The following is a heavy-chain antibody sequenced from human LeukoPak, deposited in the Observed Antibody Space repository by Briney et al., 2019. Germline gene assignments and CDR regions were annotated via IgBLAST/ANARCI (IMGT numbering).Heavy chain of an antibody. CDR2: ISGRGGST. V-gene: IGHV3-23*01. CDR3: AKDGSNYYDSSGYYYVGSFDY. CDR1: GFTFSSYA. Sequence: PGGSLRLSCAASGFTFSSYAMSWARHAPGKGLEWVSAISGRGGSTYYADSVKGRFTISRDNSKITLYLQMNSLRANDTAVYYCAKDGSNYYDSSGYYYVGSFDYWGQGTLVTVSS. J-gene: IGHJ4*02. D-gene: IGHD3-22*01.